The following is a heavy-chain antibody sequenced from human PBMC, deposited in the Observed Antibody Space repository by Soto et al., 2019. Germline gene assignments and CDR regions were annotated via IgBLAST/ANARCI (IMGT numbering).Heavy chain of an antibody. D-gene: IGHD5-18*01. CDR3: ARERGGYGLFDS. Sequence: SETLSLTGTVSGGSISNAAYSWSWIRQPPGKGLEWIGYIYPSGMPFYNPSLRSRVTISIDRSNDQFSLNLKSVTAADTAVYYCARERGGYGLFDSWGQGTLVTVS. V-gene: IGHV4-30-2*01. J-gene: IGHJ4*02. CDR2: IYPSGMP. CDR1: GGSISNAAYS.